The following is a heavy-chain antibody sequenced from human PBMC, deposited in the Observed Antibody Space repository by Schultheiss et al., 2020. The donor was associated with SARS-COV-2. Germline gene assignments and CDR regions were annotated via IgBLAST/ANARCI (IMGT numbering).Heavy chain of an antibody. V-gene: IGHV1-69*13. J-gene: IGHJ4*02. D-gene: IGHD3-16*02. CDR3: ARESNDYIGGTWRYTGPDY. CDR1: GGTFSSYA. Sequence: SVKVSCKASGGTFSSYAISWVRQAPGQGLEWMGGIIPIFGTANYAQKFQGRVTITADESTSTAYMELSSLRSEDTAVYFCARESNDYIGGTWRYTGPDYWGQGTLVTVSS. CDR2: IIPIFGTA.